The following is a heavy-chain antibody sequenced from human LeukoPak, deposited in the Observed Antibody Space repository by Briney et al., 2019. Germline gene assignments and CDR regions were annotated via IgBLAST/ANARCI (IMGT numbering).Heavy chain of an antibody. Sequence: ASVKVSCKASGGTFSSYAISWVRQAPGQGLEWMGGIIPIFGTANYAQKFQGRVTITADESTSTAYMELSSLRSEDTAVYYCARVRVRGFDWLLFGYYYYMDVWGKGTTVTISS. J-gene: IGHJ6*03. V-gene: IGHV1-69*13. CDR1: GGTFSSYA. D-gene: IGHD3-9*01. CDR2: IIPIFGTA. CDR3: ARVRVRGFDWLLFGYYYYMDV.